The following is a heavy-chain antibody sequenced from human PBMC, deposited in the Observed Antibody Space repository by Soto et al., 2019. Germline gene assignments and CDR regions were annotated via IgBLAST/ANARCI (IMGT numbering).Heavy chain of an antibody. Sequence: EVQLLESGGGLVQPGGSLRLSCAASGFTFSTYTMSWVRQAPGKGMEGVSAISGTGGSSSYTDSVKGRFTISRDNSKNTMSLQMDSLRAEDTARYYCANRAVAGRNWYFDLWGRGTLVTVSS. CDR1: GFTFSTYT. CDR3: ANRAVAGRNWYFDL. D-gene: IGHD6-19*01. V-gene: IGHV3-23*01. CDR2: ISGTGGSS. J-gene: IGHJ2*01.